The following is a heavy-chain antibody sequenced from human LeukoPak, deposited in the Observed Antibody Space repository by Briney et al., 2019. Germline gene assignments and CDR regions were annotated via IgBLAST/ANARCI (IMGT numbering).Heavy chain of an antibody. D-gene: IGHD4/OR15-4a*01. CDR2: IKSKIDGGTT. V-gene: IGHV3-15*01. CDR1: GFTFSNAW. J-gene: IGHJ4*02. CDR3: TTPTI. Sequence: GGSLRLSCAASGFTFSNAWMSWVRQAPGKGLEWVGRIKSKIDGGTTDCAAPVKGRFTISRDDSKNTLYLQMSSLKTEDTAVYYCTTPTIWGQGTLVTVSS.